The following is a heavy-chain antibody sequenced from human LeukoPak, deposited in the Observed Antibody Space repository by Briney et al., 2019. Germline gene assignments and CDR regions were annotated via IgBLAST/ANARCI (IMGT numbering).Heavy chain of an antibody. Sequence: SQTLSLTCTVSGGSISSGSYYWSWIRQPAGKGLEWIGRIYTSGSTNYNPSLKSRVTISVDTSKNQFSLKLSSVTAADTAVYYCARYDGTYDYWGQGTLVTVSS. CDR3: ARYDGTYDY. D-gene: IGHD1-1*01. CDR1: GGSISSGSYY. J-gene: IGHJ4*02. CDR2: IYTSGST. V-gene: IGHV4-61*02.